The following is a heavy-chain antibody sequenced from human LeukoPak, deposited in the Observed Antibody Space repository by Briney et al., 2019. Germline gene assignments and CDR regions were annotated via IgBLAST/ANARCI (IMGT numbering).Heavy chain of an antibody. CDR3: ARVCPYSSGWYGGFDY. CDR2: INPNSGGT. CDR1: GYTFTGYY. D-gene: IGHD6-19*01. Sequence: ASVKVSCKASGYTFTGYYMHWVRQAPGQGLEWMGWINPNSGGTNYAQKFQGRVTMTRDTSISTACMGLSRLRSDDTAVYYCARVCPYSSGWYGGFDYWGQGTLVTVSS. J-gene: IGHJ4*02. V-gene: IGHV1-2*02.